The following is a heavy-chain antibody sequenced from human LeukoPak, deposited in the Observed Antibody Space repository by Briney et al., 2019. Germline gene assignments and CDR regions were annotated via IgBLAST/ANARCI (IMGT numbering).Heavy chain of an antibody. Sequence: GGSLGLSCAASGFTVNTNYMSWVRQAPGKGLEWVSSISSSSSYIYYADSLKGRFTISRDNAKNSLYLQMNSLRAEDTAVYYCARGIVVVTAIPLGDAFDIWGQGAMVTVSS. J-gene: IGHJ3*02. CDR3: ARGIVVVTAIPLGDAFDI. CDR2: ISSSSSYI. CDR1: GFTVNTNY. V-gene: IGHV3-21*01. D-gene: IGHD2-21*02.